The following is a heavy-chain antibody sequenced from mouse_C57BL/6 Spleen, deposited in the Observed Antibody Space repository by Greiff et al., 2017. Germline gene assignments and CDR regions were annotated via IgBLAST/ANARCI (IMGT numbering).Heavy chain of an antibody. CDR2: IWSGGST. Sequence: QVQLQQSGPGLVQPSQSLSITCTVSGFSLTSYGVHWVRQSPGKGLEWLGVIWSGGSTDYNAAFISRLSISKDNSKSQVFFKMNSLQADDTAIYYCARTGSSAYYYAMDYWGQGISVTVSS. V-gene: IGHV2-2*01. D-gene: IGHD3-2*02. CDR3: ARTGSSAYYYAMDY. CDR1: GFSLTSYG. J-gene: IGHJ4*01.